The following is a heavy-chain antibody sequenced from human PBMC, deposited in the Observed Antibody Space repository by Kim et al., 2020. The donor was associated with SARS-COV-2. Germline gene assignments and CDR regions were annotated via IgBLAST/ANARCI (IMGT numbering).Heavy chain of an antibody. CDR1: GGSISSSSYY. CDR2: IYYSGST. Sequence: SETLSLTCTVSGGSISSSSYYWGWIRQPPGKGLEWIGSIYYSGSTYYNPSLKSRVTISVDTSKNQFSLKLSSVTAADTAVYYCARHSRVNSYGRGQFDPWGQGTLVTVSS. CDR3: ARHSRVNSYGRGQFDP. D-gene: IGHD5-18*01. J-gene: IGHJ5*02. V-gene: IGHV4-39*01.